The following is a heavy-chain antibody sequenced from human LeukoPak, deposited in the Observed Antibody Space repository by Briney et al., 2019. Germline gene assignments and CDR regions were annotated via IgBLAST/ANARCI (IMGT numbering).Heavy chain of an antibody. CDR2: IWFDGSNK. V-gene: IGHV3-33*01. D-gene: IGHD2-2*02. Sequence: PGGSLRLSCAASGFAFSTYGMHWVRQAPGKGLEGVAAIWFDGSNKYYADSVKGRFTISRDNSENTLYLQMNSLRAEDTAVYYCARRMYCSGASCCTGPDAFDVWGQGTVVTVSS. CDR1: GFAFSTYG. CDR3: ARRMYCSGASCCTGPDAFDV. J-gene: IGHJ3*01.